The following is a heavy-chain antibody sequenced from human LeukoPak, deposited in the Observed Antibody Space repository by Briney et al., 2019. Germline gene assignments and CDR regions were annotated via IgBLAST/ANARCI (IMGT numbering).Heavy chain of an antibody. CDR1: GGTFSSYT. Sequence: SVKVSCKASGGTFSSYTISWVRQAPGQGLEWMGRIIPILGIANYAQKFQGRVTITADKSTSTAYMELSCLRSEDTAVYYCARGIRSSFAFDIWGQGTMVTVSS. CDR2: IIPILGIA. V-gene: IGHV1-69*02. CDR3: ARGIRSSFAFDI. D-gene: IGHD2-21*01. J-gene: IGHJ3*02.